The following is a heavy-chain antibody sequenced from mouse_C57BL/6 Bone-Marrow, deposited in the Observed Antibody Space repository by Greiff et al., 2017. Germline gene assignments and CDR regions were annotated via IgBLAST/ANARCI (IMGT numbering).Heavy chain of an antibody. D-gene: IGHD1-1*01. Sequence: QVTLQESGPGILQPSQSLSLTCSFSGFSLSTFGMGVGWIRQPSGKGLEWLAHIWWDDDTYYNPALKSRLTISKDTSKNQVYLKIANVDTADTATYYCSRMGIPYYYGSSQYYFDYWGQGTTLTVSS. CDR1: GFSLSTFGMG. CDR2: IWWDDDT. CDR3: SRMGIPYYYGSSQYYFDY. J-gene: IGHJ2*01. V-gene: IGHV8-8*01.